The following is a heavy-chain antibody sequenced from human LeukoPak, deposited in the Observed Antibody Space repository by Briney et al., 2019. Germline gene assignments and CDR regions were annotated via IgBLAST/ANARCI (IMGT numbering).Heavy chain of an antibody. V-gene: IGHV4-59*08. Sequence: KASETLSLTCTVSGGSISSYYWSWIRQPPGKGLEWIGYIYYSGSTNYNPSLKSRVTISVDTSKNQFSLKLSSVTAADTAVYYCARAPPRVSPYSSGWYSNYYYYGMDVWGQGTTVTVSS. CDR3: ARAPPRVSPYSSGWYSNYYYYGMDV. J-gene: IGHJ6*02. D-gene: IGHD6-19*01. CDR1: GGSISSYY. CDR2: IYYSGST.